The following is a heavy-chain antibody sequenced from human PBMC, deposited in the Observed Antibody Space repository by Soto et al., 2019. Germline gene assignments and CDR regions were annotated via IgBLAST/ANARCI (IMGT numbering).Heavy chain of an antibody. J-gene: IGHJ3*02. CDR2: IYRGGTT. V-gene: IGHV3-53*04. D-gene: IGHD2-21*02. Sequence: EVQLVESGGDLVQPGGSLRLSCVASGFSVNSGYMNWVRQAPGKGPQWVSVIYRGGTTYQPDCVKGRFTISRDDSKNALYLQMISLRPEDTAVYYCARANDFNAFDIWGPGTMVTVSS. CDR1: GFSVNSGY. CDR3: ARANDFNAFDI.